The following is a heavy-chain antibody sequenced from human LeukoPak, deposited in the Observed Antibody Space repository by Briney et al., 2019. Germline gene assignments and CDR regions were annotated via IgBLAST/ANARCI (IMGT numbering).Heavy chain of an antibody. V-gene: IGHV3-21*04. CDR1: GFTFSSYS. CDR2: ISSGSSYI. Sequence: GGSLRLSCAASGFTFSSYSMNWVRQAPGKGLEWVSSISSGSSYIYYADSVKGRFTISRDNAKNSLYLQMNSLRVEDTAVYYCAKGRLWLPYFDYWGQGTLVTVSS. D-gene: IGHD3-10*01. CDR3: AKGRLWLPYFDY. J-gene: IGHJ4*02.